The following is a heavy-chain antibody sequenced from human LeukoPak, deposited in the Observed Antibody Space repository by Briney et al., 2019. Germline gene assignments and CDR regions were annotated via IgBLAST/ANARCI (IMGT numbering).Heavy chain of an antibody. CDR1: GDSITSYY. D-gene: IGHD4/OR15-4a*01. CDR3: ARDQGLLDAFDI. V-gene: IGHV4-59*01. CDR2: IYYSGCT. Sequence: SETLSLTCTVSGDSITSYYWSWIRQPPGKGLEWIGYIYYSGCTNYNPSLKSRVTISIDTSKNQFSLKLSSVTAADTAVYYCARDQGLLDAFDIWGQGTMVTVSS. J-gene: IGHJ3*02.